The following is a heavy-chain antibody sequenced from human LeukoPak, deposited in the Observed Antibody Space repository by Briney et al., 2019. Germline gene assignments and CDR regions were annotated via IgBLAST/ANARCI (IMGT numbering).Heavy chain of an antibody. J-gene: IGHJ5*02. CDR1: GFTFGDYA. CDR2: IRSKAYGGTP. D-gene: IGHD3-10*01. CDR3: TRDISMVRGVTRRNWFDP. V-gene: IGHV3-49*04. Sequence: GGSLRLSCTASGFTFGDYAMSWVRQAPGKGRVWVGFIRSKAYGGTPEYAASVKGRFTISRDDSKSIAYLQMNSLKTEDTAVYYCTRDISMVRGVTRRNWFDPWGQGTLVTVSS.